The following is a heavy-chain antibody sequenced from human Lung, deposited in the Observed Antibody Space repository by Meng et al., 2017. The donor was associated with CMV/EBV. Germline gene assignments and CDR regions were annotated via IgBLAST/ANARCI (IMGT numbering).Heavy chain of an antibody. J-gene: IGHJ4*02. CDR2: INPNNGGT. V-gene: IGHV1-46*01. CDR1: GYTFTDYF. Sequence: QVQLVHSGAEVMTPGASLRVSCRASGYTFTDYFLHWVRQAPGQGLEWLGTINPNNGGTNYAQRFQDRVTLTRDTSTSTVYMELSSLGSEDTALYYCAREKSPGHFDYLGQGILVTVSS. CDR3: AREKSPGHFDY.